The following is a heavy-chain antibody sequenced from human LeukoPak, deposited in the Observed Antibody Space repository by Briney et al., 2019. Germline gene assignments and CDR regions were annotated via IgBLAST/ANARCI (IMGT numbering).Heavy chain of an antibody. CDR2: IYHSGST. CDR3: ARVSPHCSSTSCPVMDV. D-gene: IGHD2-2*01. J-gene: IGHJ6*02. V-gene: IGHV4-30-2*01. Sequence: SETLSLTCAVSGGSISSGGYSWSWIRQPPGKGLEWIGYIYHSGSTYYNPSLKSRVTISVDRSKNQFSLKLSSVTAADTAVYYCARVSPHCSSTSCPVMDVWGQGTTVTVSS. CDR1: GGSISSGGYS.